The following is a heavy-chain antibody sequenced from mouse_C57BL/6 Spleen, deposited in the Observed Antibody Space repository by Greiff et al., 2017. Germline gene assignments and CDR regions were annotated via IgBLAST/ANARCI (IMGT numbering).Heavy chain of an antibody. CDR2: INPDSSTI. CDR3: ARPYYGSSPHYYAMDY. CDR1: GVDFSRYW. J-gene: IGHJ4*01. Sequence: EASGVDFSRYWMSWVRRAPGKGLEWIGEINPDSSTINYAPSLKDKFIISRDNAKNTLYLQMSKVRSEDTALYYCARPYYGSSPHYYAMDYWGQGTSVTVSS. D-gene: IGHD1-1*01. V-gene: IGHV4-1*01.